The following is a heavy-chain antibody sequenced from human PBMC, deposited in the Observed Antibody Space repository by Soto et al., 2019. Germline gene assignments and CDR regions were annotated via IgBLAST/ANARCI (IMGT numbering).Heavy chain of an antibody. V-gene: IGHV5-51*01. CDR2: IYPGDSDT. CDR3: ATHDFWSGYYRTGDDAFDI. CDR1: GYSFTSYW. D-gene: IGHD3-3*01. J-gene: IGHJ3*02. Sequence: GESLKISCKGSGYSFTSYWIGWVRQMPGKGLEWMGIIYPGDSDTRYSPSFQGQVTISADKSISTAYLQWSSLKASDTAMYYCATHDFWSGYYRTGDDAFDIWGQGTMVTVSS.